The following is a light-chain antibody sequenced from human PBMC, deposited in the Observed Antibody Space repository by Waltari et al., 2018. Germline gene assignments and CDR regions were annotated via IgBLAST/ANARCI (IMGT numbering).Light chain of an antibody. J-gene: IGLJ3*02. CDR3: NSYAGSSSWV. CDR1: SSDVGFYNY. CDR2: DVS. V-gene: IGLV2-14*01. Sequence: QSALTQPASVSGSPGQSITISCTGTSSDVGFYNYVSWYQPHPGKAPKLMIYDVSERPSRVSNRFSGSKSGNTASLTISGLPAEDEADYYCNSYAGSSSWVFGGGTKLTVL.